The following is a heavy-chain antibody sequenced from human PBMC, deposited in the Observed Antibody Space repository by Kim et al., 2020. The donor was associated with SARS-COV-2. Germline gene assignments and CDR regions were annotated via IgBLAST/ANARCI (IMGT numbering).Heavy chain of an antibody. CDR1: GFTFSSYG. D-gene: IGHD7-27*01. Sequence: GGSLRLSCAASGFTFSSYGMHWVRQAPGKGLEWVAVISYDGSNKYYADSVKGRFTISRDNSKNTLYLQMNSLRAEDTAVYNCAKSFTGGYHYGMDVWGQGTTVTVSS. J-gene: IGHJ6*02. CDR2: ISYDGSNK. CDR3: AKSFTGGYHYGMDV. V-gene: IGHV3-30*18.